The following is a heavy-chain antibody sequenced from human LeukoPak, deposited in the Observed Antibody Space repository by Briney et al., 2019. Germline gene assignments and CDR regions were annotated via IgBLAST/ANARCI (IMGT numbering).Heavy chain of an antibody. CDR3: ARDIEGYSRSWGLFDY. CDR2: ISSSGSTI. J-gene: IGHJ4*02. V-gene: IGHV3-48*03. CDR1: GFTFSSYE. Sequence: GRSLRLSCAASGFTFSSYEMNWVRQAPGKGLEWVSYISSSGSTIYYADSVKGRFTISRDNAKNSLYLQMNSLRAEDTGVYYCARDIEGYSRSWGLFDYWGQGTLVTVSS. D-gene: IGHD6-13*01.